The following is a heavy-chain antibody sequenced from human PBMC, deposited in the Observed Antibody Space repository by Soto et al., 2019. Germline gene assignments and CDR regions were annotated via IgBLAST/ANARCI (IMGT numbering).Heavy chain of an antibody. CDR2: ISGSGGST. CDR1: GFTFSSYA. J-gene: IGHJ6*02. Sequence: PGGSLRLSCAASGFTFSSYAMSWVRQAPGKGLEWVSAISGSGGSTYYADSVKGRFTISRDNSKNTLYLQMNSLRAEDTAVYYCAKGEPAYYDILTGYYEDYYYGMDVWGQGTTVTVSS. CDR3: AKGEPAYYDILTGYYEDYYYGMDV. V-gene: IGHV3-23*01. D-gene: IGHD3-9*01.